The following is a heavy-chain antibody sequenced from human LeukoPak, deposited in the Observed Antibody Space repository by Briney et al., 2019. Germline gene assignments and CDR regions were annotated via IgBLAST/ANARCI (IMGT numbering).Heavy chain of an antibody. CDR3: ASHYYDSSGYYDY. CDR2: IYYTGST. J-gene: IGHJ4*02. Sequence: PSETLSLTCTVSGGSISRSSNYWGWIRQPPGTGLEWIGSIYYTGSTYYNPSLKSRVTISVDTSKNQFSLKLSSVTAADTAVYYCASHYYDSSGYYDYWGQGTLVTVSS. D-gene: IGHD3-22*01. CDR1: GGSISRSSNY. V-gene: IGHV4-39*01.